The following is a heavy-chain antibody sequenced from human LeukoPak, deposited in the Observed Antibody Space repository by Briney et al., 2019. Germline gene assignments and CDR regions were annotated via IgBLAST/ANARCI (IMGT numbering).Heavy chain of an antibody. V-gene: IGHV4-4*02. D-gene: IGHD6-19*01. J-gene: IGHJ3*02. CDR3: ARTKAVQSAFDI. CDR1: GGSISSNNW. Sequence: PSETLSLTCAVSGGSISSNNWWNWVRQPPGKGLEWIGDIRHSVSTNYNPSLKSRVTISVDKSKNQFSLKLSSVTAADTAVYYCARTKAVQSAFDIWGQGTMVTVSS. CDR2: IRHSVST.